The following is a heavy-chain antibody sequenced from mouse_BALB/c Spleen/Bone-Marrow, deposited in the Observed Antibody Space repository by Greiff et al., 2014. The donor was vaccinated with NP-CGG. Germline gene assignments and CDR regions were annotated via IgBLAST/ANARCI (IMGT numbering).Heavy chain of an antibody. CDR1: GYAFTYYL. J-gene: IGHJ3*01. CDR3: ARRPWFAY. Sequence: VHLVESGAEQVRPGTSVKVSCKAAGYAFTYYLIDWIKQRPGQRPGQGLEWTGVINPGTGGTNYNEKFKGRATLTADNSSSTAYMQLSSLTSDDSAVYFCARRPWFAYWGQGTLVTVSA. CDR2: INPGTGGT. V-gene: IGHV1-54*01.